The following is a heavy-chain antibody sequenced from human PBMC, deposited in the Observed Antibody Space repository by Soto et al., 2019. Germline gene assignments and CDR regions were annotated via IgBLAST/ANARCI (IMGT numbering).Heavy chain of an antibody. D-gene: IGHD6-19*01. CDR3: ARVPSSGWYFDY. Sequence: ASVKVSCKASGCTFTSYGISWVRQAPGQGLEWMGWISAYNGNTNYAQKLQGRVTMTTDTSTSTAYMELRSLRSDDTAVYYCARVPSSGWYFDYWGQGTLVTVSS. J-gene: IGHJ4*02. V-gene: IGHV1-18*01. CDR2: ISAYNGNT. CDR1: GCTFTSYG.